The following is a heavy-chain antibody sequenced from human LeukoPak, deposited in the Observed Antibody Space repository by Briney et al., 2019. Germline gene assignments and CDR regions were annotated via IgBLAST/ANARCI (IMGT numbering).Heavy chain of an antibody. CDR2: IRCDGSNK. D-gene: IGHD3-10*01. V-gene: IGHV3-30*02. CDR3: AKDTHYYGSGSHLDY. Sequence: GGSLRLSCAASGFTFSSYGMHWVRQAPGKGLEWVAFIRCDGSNKYYADSVKGRFTISRDNSKNTLYLQMNSLRAEDTAVYYCAKDTHYYGSGSHLDYWGQGTLVTVSS. J-gene: IGHJ4*02. CDR1: GFTFSSYG.